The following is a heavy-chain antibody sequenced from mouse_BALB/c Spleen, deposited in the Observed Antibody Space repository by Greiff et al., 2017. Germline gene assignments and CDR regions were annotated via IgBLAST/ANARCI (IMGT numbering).Heavy chain of an antibody. CDR2: ISSGSSTI. CDR1: GFTFSSFG. Sequence: ESGGGLVQPGGSRKLSCAASGFTFSSFGMHWVRQAPEKGLEWVAYISSGSSTIYYADTVKGRFTISRDNPKNTLFLQMTSLRSEDTAMYYCAREDYAWFAYWGQGTLVTVSA. V-gene: IGHV5-17*02. J-gene: IGHJ3*01. CDR3: AREDYAWFAY. D-gene: IGHD2-4*01.